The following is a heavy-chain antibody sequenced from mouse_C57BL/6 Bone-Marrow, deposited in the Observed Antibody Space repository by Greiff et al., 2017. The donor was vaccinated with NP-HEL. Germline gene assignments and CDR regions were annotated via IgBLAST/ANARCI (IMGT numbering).Heavy chain of an antibody. CDR3: ASPITGYAMDY. V-gene: IGHV5-12*01. CDR1: GFTFSDYY. J-gene: IGHJ4*01. D-gene: IGHD1-3*01. CDR2: ISNGGGST. Sequence: DVHLVESGGGLVQPGGSLKLSCAASGFTFSDYYMYWVRQTPEKRLEWVAYISNGGGSTYYPDTVKGRFTISRDNAKNTLYLQMSRLKSEDTAMYYCASPITGYAMDYWGQGTSVTVSS.